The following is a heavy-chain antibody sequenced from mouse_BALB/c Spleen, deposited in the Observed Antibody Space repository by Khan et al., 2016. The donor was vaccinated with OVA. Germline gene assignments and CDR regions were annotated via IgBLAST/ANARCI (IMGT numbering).Heavy chain of an antibody. CDR3: ARRNYFGYTFAY. Sequence: QVQLKQSGAELARPGASMKLSCKASGYTFTDYYINWVKQRTGQGLEWIGEIYPGSGDTYYNEKFKDKATLTADKSSTTAYMQLSSLTSEDSAVYFCARRNYFGYTFAYWGQGTLVTVSA. J-gene: IGHJ3*01. V-gene: IGHV1-77*01. CDR1: GYTFTDYY. D-gene: IGHD1-2*01. CDR2: IYPGSGDT.